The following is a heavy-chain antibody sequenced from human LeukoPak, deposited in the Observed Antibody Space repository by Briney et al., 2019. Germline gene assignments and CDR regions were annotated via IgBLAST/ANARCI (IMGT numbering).Heavy chain of an antibody. Sequence: SETLSLTCTVSGGFISDYYWGWIRQPPGKGLEWIGSIYYSGSTYYNPSLKSRVTISVDTSKNQFSLKLSSVTAADTAVYYCARAAVVTATPYYFDYWGQGTLVTVSS. CDR3: ARAAVVTATPYYFDY. V-gene: IGHV4-39*07. CDR2: IYYSGST. CDR1: GGFISDYY. J-gene: IGHJ4*02. D-gene: IGHD2-21*02.